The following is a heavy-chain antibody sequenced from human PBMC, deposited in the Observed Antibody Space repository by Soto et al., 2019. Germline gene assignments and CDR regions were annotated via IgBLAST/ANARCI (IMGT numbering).Heavy chain of an antibody. Sequence: QVQLQESGPGLVKPSETLSLTCTVSGGSISTYYWSWIRHPPGKGLEWIGYIYYSGSTNYNPSLKSRVTISVDTSKNQFSLKLSSVTAADTAVYYCARHASSSGWYYTFDIWGQGTMVTVSS. V-gene: IGHV4-59*08. CDR1: GGSISTYY. CDR2: IYYSGST. D-gene: IGHD6-19*01. CDR3: ARHASSSGWYYTFDI. J-gene: IGHJ3*02.